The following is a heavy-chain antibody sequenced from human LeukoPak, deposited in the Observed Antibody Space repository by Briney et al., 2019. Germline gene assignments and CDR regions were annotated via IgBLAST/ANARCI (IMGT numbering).Heavy chain of an antibody. Sequence: PSETLSLTCTVTGYSIRSGYCWSWIRPPPGKGLEWIGSIFHSGSSYGNPSLKSRVTISVDTSKNQFSLNLSFVTAADTAVYYCARDRETGYGTGWFDYWGQGTLVAVSS. D-gene: IGHD6-19*01. CDR3: ARDRETGYGTGWFDY. V-gene: IGHV4-38-2*02. CDR1: GYSIRSGYC. J-gene: IGHJ4*02. CDR2: IFHSGSS.